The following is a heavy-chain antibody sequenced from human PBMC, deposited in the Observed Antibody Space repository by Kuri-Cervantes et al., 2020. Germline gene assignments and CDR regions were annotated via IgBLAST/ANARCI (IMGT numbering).Heavy chain of an antibody. Sequence: ESLKISCTVSDGSISSYYWSWIRQPAGKGLEWIGRIYSGGSTNYNPSLKSRVTISVDKSKNQFPLKLNSVTAADTTFYYCARLAAAGKLSWFYPWGQGTLVTVSS. CDR3: ARLAAAGKLSWFYP. CDR1: DGSISSYY. D-gene: IGHD6-13*01. V-gene: IGHV4-4*07. J-gene: IGHJ5*02. CDR2: IYSGGST.